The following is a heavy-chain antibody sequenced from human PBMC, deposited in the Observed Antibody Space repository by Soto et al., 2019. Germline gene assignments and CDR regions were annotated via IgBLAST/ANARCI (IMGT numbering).Heavy chain of an antibody. D-gene: IGHD4-17*01. CDR1: GFTFSSYA. V-gene: IGHV3-23*01. Sequence: PGGSLRLSCAASGFTFSSYAMSWVRQAPGKGLEWVSTFGGSDSRTFYADSVKGRFTISRDNSKNTLYLQMNSLRAEDTAVYYCWGSDHGGRYYYYYYGMDVWGQGTTVTVSS. CDR3: WGSDHGGRYYYYYYGMDV. J-gene: IGHJ6*02. CDR2: FGGSDSRT.